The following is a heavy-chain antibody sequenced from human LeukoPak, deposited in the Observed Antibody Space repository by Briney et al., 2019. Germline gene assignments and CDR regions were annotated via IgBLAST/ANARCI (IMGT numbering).Heavy chain of an antibody. J-gene: IGHJ4*02. CDR3: AKEGPPNFYDSRGYYYDY. D-gene: IGHD3-22*01. V-gene: IGHV3-23*01. Sequence: GGSLRLSCAASGFIFSSHAMSYFRQAPGKGLEWVSIISRSGSSTYYADSVKGRFTISRDNSKNTLYLQMTSLSAEDTAIYYCAKEGPPNFYDSRGYYYDYWGQGIQVAVSS. CDR1: GFIFSSHA. CDR2: ISRSGSST.